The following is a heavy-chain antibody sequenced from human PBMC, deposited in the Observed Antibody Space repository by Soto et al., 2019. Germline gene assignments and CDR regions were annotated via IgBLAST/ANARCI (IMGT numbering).Heavy chain of an antibody. CDR2: ISYDGSLQ. Sequence: QAQLVESGGGVVQPGRSLRLSCAASGFAFSSYGMHWVRQAPGTGLEWVAVISYDGSLQHYADSVKGRFTISRDNSKHMVLLQMSGLRAEDTAVYYWVSDRGYGHASVPYSWGQGTLVSVSS. D-gene: IGHD5-18*01. CDR3: VSDRGYGHASVPYS. J-gene: IGHJ4*02. CDR1: GFAFSSYG. V-gene: IGHV3-30*03.